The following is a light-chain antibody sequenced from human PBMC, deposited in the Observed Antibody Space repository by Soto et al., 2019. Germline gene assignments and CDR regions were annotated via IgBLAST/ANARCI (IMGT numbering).Light chain of an antibody. J-gene: IGKJ5*01. CDR2: DAS. V-gene: IGKV3-15*01. CDR1: QSVRSK. Sequence: EILMTQSPSTLAVSPGERATLSCRASQSVRSKLAWYQQKSGQAPRLLIYDASTRATGIPARFSGSGSGTEFTLTISSLQYEDFAVHYCQQYNNWHPITFGQGTRLEIK. CDR3: QQYNNWHPIT.